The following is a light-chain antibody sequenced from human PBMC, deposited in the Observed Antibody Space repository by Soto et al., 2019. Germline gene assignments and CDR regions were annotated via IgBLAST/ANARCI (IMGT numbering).Light chain of an antibody. CDR1: NIETKN. V-gene: IGLV3-21*02. J-gene: IGLJ2*01. CDR3: QVWDSSSDHVV. CDR2: DDD. Sequence: SYELTQPPSVSVAPGQTARITCGGNNIETKNVHWYQQKPGQAPVLVVYDDDDRPSGIPERFSGSNSGNTATLTISRVEAGDEADYYCQVWDSSSDHVVFGGGTKVTVL.